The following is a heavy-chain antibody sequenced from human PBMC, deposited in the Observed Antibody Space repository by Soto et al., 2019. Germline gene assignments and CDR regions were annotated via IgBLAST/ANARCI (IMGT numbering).Heavy chain of an antibody. D-gene: IGHD2-2*01. J-gene: IGHJ6*02. CDR1: GFTFSSYS. CDR3: ARDIVVVPAATFDYYGMDV. V-gene: IGHV3-21*04. CDR2: ISSTSSYI. Sequence: GGSLRLSCAASGFTFSSYSMNWVRQAPGKGLEWVSSISSTSSYIYYADSVKGRFTISRDNAKNSLYLQMNSLRAEDTAVYYCARDIVVVPAATFDYYGMDVWGQGTTVTVAS.